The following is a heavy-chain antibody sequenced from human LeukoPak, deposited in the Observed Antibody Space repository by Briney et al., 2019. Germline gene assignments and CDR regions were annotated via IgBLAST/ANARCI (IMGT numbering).Heavy chain of an antibody. Sequence: QPGGSLRLSCAASGFTFSRSWMHWVRQSPGKGLVWVSRLNDDGSTTTYADSVKGRFTISRDNAKNTLYLQMNSLRAEDTAVYYCAKDLYRKAVAGQLNPPDYWGQGTLVTVSS. V-gene: IGHV3-74*01. CDR2: LNDDGSTT. CDR3: AKDLYRKAVAGQLNPPDY. D-gene: IGHD6-19*01. J-gene: IGHJ4*02. CDR1: GFTFSRSW.